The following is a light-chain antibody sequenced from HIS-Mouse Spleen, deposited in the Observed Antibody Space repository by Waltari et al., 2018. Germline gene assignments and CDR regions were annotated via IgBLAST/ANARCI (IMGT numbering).Light chain of an antibody. V-gene: IGKV3-11*01. Sequence: EIVLTQSPATLSLSPGERPTLPCRASQSVSSYLAWYQQKPGQAPRLLIYDASNRATGIPARFSGSGSGTDFTLTISSLEPEDFAVYYCQQRSNWPHTFGQGTKLEIK. CDR2: DAS. CDR3: QQRSNWPHT. J-gene: IGKJ2*01. CDR1: QSVSSY.